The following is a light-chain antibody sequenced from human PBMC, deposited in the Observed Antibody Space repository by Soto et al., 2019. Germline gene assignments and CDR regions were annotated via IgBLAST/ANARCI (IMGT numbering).Light chain of an antibody. V-gene: IGKV2-28*01. Sequence: DIVMTQSPLSLPVTPGEPASISCRSSQSLLHSNGYTSLDWYLQKPGQSPQLLIYLGSNRASGVPGRFSGSGSGTDSTLKISRVEAEVVGFYYCMQALQTPVTFGQGTKVEIK. CDR1: QSLLHSNGYTS. CDR2: LGS. J-gene: IGKJ1*01. CDR3: MQALQTPVT.